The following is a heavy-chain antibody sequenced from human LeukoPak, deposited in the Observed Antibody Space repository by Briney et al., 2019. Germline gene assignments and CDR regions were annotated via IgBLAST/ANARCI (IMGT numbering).Heavy chain of an antibody. Sequence: PGGSLRLSCAASGFTFSSYAMSWVRQAPGKGLEWVSAISGSGGSTYYADSVKGRFTISRDNSKNTLYLQMNSLRAEDTAVYYCAKYDKQYDILTGYYKAEYFQHWGQGTLVTVSS. D-gene: IGHD3-9*01. CDR1: GFTFSSYA. CDR3: AKYDKQYDILTGYYKAEYFQH. J-gene: IGHJ1*01. V-gene: IGHV3-23*01. CDR2: ISGSGGST.